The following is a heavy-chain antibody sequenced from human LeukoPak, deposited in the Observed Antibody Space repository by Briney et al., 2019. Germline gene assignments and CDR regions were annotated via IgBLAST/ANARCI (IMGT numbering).Heavy chain of an antibody. CDR1: GGTFSSYA. Sequence: ASVKVSCKASGGTFSSYAISWVRQAPGQGLEWMGGIIPIFGTANYAQKFQGRVTITADESTSTAYMELSSLRSEDTAVYYCARAAQTVRYFDWSLTPHDAFDIWGQGTMVTVSS. CDR2: IIPIFGTA. CDR3: ARAAQTVRYFDWSLTPHDAFDI. J-gene: IGHJ3*02. V-gene: IGHV1-69*13. D-gene: IGHD3-9*01.